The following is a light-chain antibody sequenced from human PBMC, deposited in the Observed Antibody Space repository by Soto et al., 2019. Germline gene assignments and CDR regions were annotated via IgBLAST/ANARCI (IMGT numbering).Light chain of an antibody. J-gene: IGLJ1*01. CDR3: QSYDSSLSGYV. Sequence: QSVLTQPPSVSGAPGQRVTISCTWSSSNIGAGYDVHWYQQLPGTAPKLLIYGNSNRPSGVPDRFSGSKSGTSASPAITGLQAEDEADYYCQSYDSSLSGYVFGTGTKVTVL. V-gene: IGLV1-40*01. CDR1: SSNIGAGYD. CDR2: GNS.